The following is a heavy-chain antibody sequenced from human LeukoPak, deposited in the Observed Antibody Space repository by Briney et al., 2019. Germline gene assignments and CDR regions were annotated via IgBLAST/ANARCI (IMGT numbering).Heavy chain of an antibody. CDR1: GGSISSSSYY. V-gene: IGHV3-23*01. CDR3: AKFIGSSWSGSYFDY. CDR2: ISVSGDST. Sequence: ETLSLTCTVSGGSISSSSYYWGWIRQPPGKGLEWVSVISVSGDSTYYADSVKGRFTISRDNSKNTLYLRMNSLRAEDTAVYYCAKFIGSSWSGSYFDYWGQGTLVTVSS. J-gene: IGHJ4*02. D-gene: IGHD6-13*01.